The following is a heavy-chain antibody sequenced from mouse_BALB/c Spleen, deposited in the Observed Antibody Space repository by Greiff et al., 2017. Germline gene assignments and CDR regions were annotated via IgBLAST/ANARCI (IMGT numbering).Heavy chain of an antibody. CDR2: INPSTGYT. CDR1: GYTFTSYW. J-gene: IGHJ4*01. Sequence: QVQLQQSGAELAKPGASVKMSCKASGYTFTSYWMHWVKQRPGQGLEWIGYINPSTGYTEYNQKFKDKATLTADKSSSTAYMQLSSLTSEDSAVYYCNEAMDYWGQGTSVTVSS. CDR3: NEAMDY. V-gene: IGHV1-7*01.